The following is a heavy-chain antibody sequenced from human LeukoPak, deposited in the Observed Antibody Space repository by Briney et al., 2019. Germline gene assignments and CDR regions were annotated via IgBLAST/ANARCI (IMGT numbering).Heavy chain of an antibody. Sequence: AASAKVSCKAAGQTFTFYFMHWVRQAPGQGFEWMGVINPKGGTTTYAQKFQGRVSMTTDTSTNTVYMELNSLRSDDTAVCYCTRAPNFDSGSYRHFQQWGQGTLVIVS. J-gene: IGHJ1*01. V-gene: IGHV1-46*01. CDR3: TRAPNFDSGSYRHFQQ. D-gene: IGHD3-10*01. CDR1: GQTFTFYF. CDR2: INPKGGTT.